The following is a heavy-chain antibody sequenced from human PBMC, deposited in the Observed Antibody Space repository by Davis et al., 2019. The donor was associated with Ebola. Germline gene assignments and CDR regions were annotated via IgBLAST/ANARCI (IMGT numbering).Heavy chain of an antibody. V-gene: IGHV1-69*04. CDR3: ARDPVGGSGWYDY. CDR2: IIPILGIA. J-gene: IGHJ4*02. CDR1: GGTFSSYT. Sequence: SVKVSCKASGGTFSSYTISWVRQAPGQGLEWMGRIIPILGIANYAQKFQGRVTITADKSTSTAYMELSSLRSEDTAVYYCARDPVGGSGWYDYWGQGTLVTVSS. D-gene: IGHD6-19*01.